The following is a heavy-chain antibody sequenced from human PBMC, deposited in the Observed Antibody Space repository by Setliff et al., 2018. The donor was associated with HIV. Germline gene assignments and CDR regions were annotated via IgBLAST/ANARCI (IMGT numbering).Heavy chain of an antibody. CDR2: MKPSTGDT. Sequence: ASVKVSCKAFGYIFTNFGISWVRQAPGQGLEWMGWMKPSTGDTGFAHKFQGRITLTRDTSMSTAYMELSGLTSDDTAVYYCARRVPHLDYWGQGTLVTVSS. D-gene: IGHD3-3*02. CDR1: GYIFTNFG. CDR3: ARRVPHLDY. V-gene: IGHV1-8*02. J-gene: IGHJ4*02.